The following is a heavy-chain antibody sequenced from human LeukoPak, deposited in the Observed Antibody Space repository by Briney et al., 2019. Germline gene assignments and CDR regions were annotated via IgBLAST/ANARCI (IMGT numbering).Heavy chain of an antibody. D-gene: IGHD2-2*01. J-gene: IGHJ6*02. V-gene: IGHV4-34*01. CDR2: INHSGST. CDR1: GGSFSGYY. CDR3: ARGQHSEDYGMDV. Sequence: SETLSLTCAVYGGSFSGYYWSWIRQPPGNGLEWVGEINHSGSTNYNPSLKSRVTISVDTSKNQFSLKLSSVTAADTAVYYCARGQHSEDYGMDVWGQGTTVTVSS.